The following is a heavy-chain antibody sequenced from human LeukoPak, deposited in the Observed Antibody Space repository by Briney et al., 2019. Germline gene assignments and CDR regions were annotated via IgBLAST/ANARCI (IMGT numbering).Heavy chain of an antibody. V-gene: IGHV4-59*01. J-gene: IGHJ4*02. D-gene: IGHD6-19*01. CDR3: AREGWGYFDY. CDR1: GGSISSYY. CDR2: IYYSGST. Sequence: SETLSLTCTVSGGSISSYYWSWIRQPPGKGLERIGYIYYSGSTNYNPSLKSRVTISVDTSKNQFSLKLSSVTAADTAVYYCAREGWGYFDYWGQGTLVTVSS.